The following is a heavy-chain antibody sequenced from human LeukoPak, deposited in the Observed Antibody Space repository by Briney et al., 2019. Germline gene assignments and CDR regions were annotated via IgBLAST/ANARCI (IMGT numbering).Heavy chain of an antibody. CDR3: ARASWISSSDAVR. CDR2: LRGNGET. V-gene: IGHV3-23*01. D-gene: IGHD6-25*01. J-gene: IGHJ4*02. CDR1: GLSFSSFA. Sequence: GGSLRLSCSASGLSFSSFAMSWVRQGPARGLEWVPSLRGNGETFYADSVRGRFTLSSDSFTNTVYLQLNNLRVEDTAIYYCARASWISSSDAVRWGQGTLVTVSS.